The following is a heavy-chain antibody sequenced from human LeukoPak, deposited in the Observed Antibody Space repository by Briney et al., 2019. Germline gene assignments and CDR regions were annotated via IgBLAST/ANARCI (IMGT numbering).Heavy chain of an antibody. CDR2: ISYDGSNK. J-gene: IGHJ2*01. D-gene: IGHD3-10*01. V-gene: IGHV3-30-3*01. CDR3: ARRHGRGSESTLKRTNWYFDL. Sequence: GRSLRLSCAASGFTFSSYAMHWVRQAPVKELEWVAVISYDGSNKYYADSVKGRFTISRDNSKNTLYLQMNSLRAEDTAVYYCARRHGRGSESTLKRTNWYFDLWGRGTLVTVSS. CDR1: GFTFSSYA.